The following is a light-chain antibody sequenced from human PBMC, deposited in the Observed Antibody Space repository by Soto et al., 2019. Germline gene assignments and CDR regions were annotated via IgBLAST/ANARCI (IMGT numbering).Light chain of an antibody. Sequence: QSVLTQPPSVSGAPGQRVTISCTGSSSNIGAGYDVHWYQQLPGTAPKLLIYRNDNRPSGVPDRFSGSKSGTSASLAITGLQAEDEADYYCQSFDSRLGDYVFGTGTMVTVL. CDR2: RND. V-gene: IGLV1-40*01. CDR3: QSFDSRLGDYV. J-gene: IGLJ1*01. CDR1: SSNIGAGYD.